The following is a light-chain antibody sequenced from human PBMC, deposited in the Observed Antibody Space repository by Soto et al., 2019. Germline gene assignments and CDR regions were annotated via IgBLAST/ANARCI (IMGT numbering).Light chain of an antibody. CDR2: HAS. CDR3: HQYAFSPLT. J-gene: IGKJ4*01. Sequence: EIVLTQSPGTLSLSPGERATLSCRASQSVGRNYLAWYQQKPGQPPRLLIYHASTTATGIPDRFSGSGSGADFTLTISTLEPEDFAVYYCHQYAFSPLTVGGGTKVEI. V-gene: IGKV3-20*01. CDR1: QSVGRNY.